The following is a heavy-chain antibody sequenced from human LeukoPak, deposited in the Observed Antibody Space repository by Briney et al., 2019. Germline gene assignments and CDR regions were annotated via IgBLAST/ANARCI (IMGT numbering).Heavy chain of an antibody. CDR2: MYYSGST. CDR1: GYSISSGYY. V-gene: IGHV4-38-2*02. Sequence: SETLSLTCTVSGYSISSGYYWGWIRQPPGKGLEWIGSMYYSGSTYYNPSLKSRVTISVDTSKNQFSLKLSSVTAADTAVYYCARVIGPGRRYYYDSSGYYYGSLNYFDYWGQGTLVTVSS. J-gene: IGHJ4*02. D-gene: IGHD3-22*01. CDR3: ARVIGPGRRYYYDSSGYYYGSLNYFDY.